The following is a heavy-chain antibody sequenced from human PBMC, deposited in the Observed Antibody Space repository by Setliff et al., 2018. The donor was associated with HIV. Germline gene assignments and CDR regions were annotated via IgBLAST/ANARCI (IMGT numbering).Heavy chain of an antibody. V-gene: IGHV4-34*01. CDR3: ARLDIVVVVAAKQGVDV. Sequence: SETLSLTCAVYGGSFSGYYWSWIRQPPGKGLEWIGEINHSGSTNYNPYLKSRVTISVETSKNQFSLKLSSVTAADTAVYYCARLDIVVVVAAKQGVDVWGKGTTVTVSS. J-gene: IGHJ6*04. CDR2: INHSGST. D-gene: IGHD2-15*01. CDR1: GGSFSGYY.